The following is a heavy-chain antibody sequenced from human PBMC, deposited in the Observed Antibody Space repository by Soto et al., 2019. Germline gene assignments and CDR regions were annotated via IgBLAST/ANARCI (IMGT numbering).Heavy chain of an antibody. D-gene: IGHD3-10*01. Sequence: LELKPLTYAVYGGNFRDYYWSLISKKTGKGREWIGEVNHSGSTNYNPSLKSRVTISVDTSKNQFSLKLSSVTAADTAVYYCASLVPLLWFGESYDPVRGYYYYGMDVWGQGTTVTVSS. CDR3: ASLVPLLWFGESYDPVRGYYYYGMDV. V-gene: IGHV4-34*01. J-gene: IGHJ6*02. CDR1: GGNFRDYY. CDR2: VNHSGST.